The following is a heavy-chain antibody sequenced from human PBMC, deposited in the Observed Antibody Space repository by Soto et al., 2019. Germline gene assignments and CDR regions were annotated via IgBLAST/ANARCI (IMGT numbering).Heavy chain of an antibody. Sequence: SVKVSCKAAGGTFSSYAISWVRQAPGQGLEWMGGIIPIFGTANYAQKFQGRVTITADKSTSTAYMELSSLRSEDTAVYYCARAQLGRFLEWLFGFDYWGQGTLVTVSS. CDR1: GGTFSSYA. CDR2: IIPIFGTA. D-gene: IGHD3-3*01. J-gene: IGHJ4*02. CDR3: ARAQLGRFLEWLFGFDY. V-gene: IGHV1-69*06.